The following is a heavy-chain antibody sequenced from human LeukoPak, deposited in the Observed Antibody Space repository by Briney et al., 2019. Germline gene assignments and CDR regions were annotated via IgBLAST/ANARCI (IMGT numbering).Heavy chain of an antibody. D-gene: IGHD2-15*01. J-gene: IGHJ4*02. CDR3: AKGIVVVVAANPPDY. CDR2: IRYDGSNK. V-gene: IGHV3-30*02. Sequence: GGSLRLSCAASGFNFSSYGMHRVRQAPGKGLEWVAFIRYDGSNKYYADSVKGRFTISRDNSKNTLYLQMNSLRAEDTAVYYCAKGIVVVVAANPPDYWGQGTLVTVSS. CDR1: GFNFSSYG.